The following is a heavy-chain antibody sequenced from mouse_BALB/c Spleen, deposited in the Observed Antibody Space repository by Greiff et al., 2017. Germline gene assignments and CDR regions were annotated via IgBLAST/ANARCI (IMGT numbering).Heavy chain of an antibody. J-gene: IGHJ4*01. D-gene: IGHD1-2*01. Sequence: VKLMESGAELARPGASVKLSCKASGYTFTDYYINWVKQRTGQGLEWIGEIYPGSGNTYYNEKFKGKATLTADKSSSTAYMQLSSLTSEDSAVYFCAITTASYYAMDYWGQGTSVTVSS. CDR3: AITTASYYAMDY. CDR1: GYTFTDYY. CDR2: IYPGSGNT. V-gene: IGHV1-77*01.